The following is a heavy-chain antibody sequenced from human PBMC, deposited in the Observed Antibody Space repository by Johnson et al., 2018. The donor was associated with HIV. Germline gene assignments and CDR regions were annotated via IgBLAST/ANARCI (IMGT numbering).Heavy chain of an antibody. D-gene: IGHD3-22*01. Sequence: VQLVESGGGLVQPGGSLRLSCAASGFTVSSNYMSWVRQAPGKGLEWVSGINWNGGSTGYADSVKGRFTISRDNSKNTLYLQMNSLRAEDTAVYYCARDSGKAYYDSSGYPNDAFDIWGQGTMVTVSS. CDR3: ARDSGKAYYDSSGYPNDAFDI. V-gene: IGHV3-66*01. CDR1: GFTVSSNY. CDR2: INWNGGST. J-gene: IGHJ3*02.